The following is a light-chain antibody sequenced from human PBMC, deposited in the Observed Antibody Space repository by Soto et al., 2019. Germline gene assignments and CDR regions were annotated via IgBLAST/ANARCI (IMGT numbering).Light chain of an antibody. CDR1: QDFTNY. CDR2: AAS. CDR3: QQYYNYPWT. Sequence: AVRMTQSQSPSSALQGAEATFAVRASQDFTNYLGWYQQKPGKAPKLLIYAASTLQSGVPSRFSGSGSGADFALTITNLQSEDFATYFCQQYYNYPWTFGQGTKVEIK. V-gene: IGKV1-8*01. J-gene: IGKJ1*01.